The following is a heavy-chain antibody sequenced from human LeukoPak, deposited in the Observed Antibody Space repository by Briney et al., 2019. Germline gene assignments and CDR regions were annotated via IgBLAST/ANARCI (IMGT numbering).Heavy chain of an antibody. Sequence: SETLSLTCTVSGGSISSAYWSWIRQPPGKGLEWIGYLYYSGSTNYHPSLRSRVTISADASKNQFSLRLSSVTAADTAVYYCARGYCSGGSCHDYWGQGTLVTVSS. D-gene: IGHD2-15*01. J-gene: IGHJ4*02. V-gene: IGHV4-59*01. CDR3: ARGYCSGGSCHDY. CDR1: GGSISSAY. CDR2: LYYSGST.